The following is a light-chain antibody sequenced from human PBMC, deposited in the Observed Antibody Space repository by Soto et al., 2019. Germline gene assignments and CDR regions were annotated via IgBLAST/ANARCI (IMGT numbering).Light chain of an antibody. CDR1: QNVSSRF. CDR3: QQYGTSSFT. CDR2: GTS. V-gene: IGKV3-20*01. Sequence: EIVLTQAPATKSLSPGETATLSCRAIQNVSSRFLAWYQQKPDQAPRLLMYGTSTRAPGFPQRFRGSGSGTDFTLTIYSLGPEDFAVYYFQQYGTSSFTPGGGTKVEIK. J-gene: IGKJ4*01.